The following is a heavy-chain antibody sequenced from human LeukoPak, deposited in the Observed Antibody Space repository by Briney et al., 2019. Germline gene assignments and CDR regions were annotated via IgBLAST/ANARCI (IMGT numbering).Heavy chain of an antibody. CDR3: ARAHQGCSSTSCLSGPALDYYYYYMDV. J-gene: IGHJ6*03. CDR2: ISSSGSTI. Sequence: GGSLRLSCAASGFTFSSYEMNWVRQAPGKGLEWVSYISSSGSTIYYADPVKGRFTISRDNAKNFLYLQMNRLRAEDTALYYCARAHQGCSSTSCLSGPALDYYYYYMDVWGKGTTVTVSS. V-gene: IGHV3-48*03. CDR1: GFTFSSYE. D-gene: IGHD2-2*01.